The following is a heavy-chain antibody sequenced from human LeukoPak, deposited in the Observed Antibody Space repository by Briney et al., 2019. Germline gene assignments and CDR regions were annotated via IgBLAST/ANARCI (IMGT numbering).Heavy chain of an antibody. V-gene: IGHV3-30-3*01. Sequence: GGSLRLSCAASGFTFRSHAMHWVRQAPGKGLEWVAGISYDGSYQHYVDSVKGRFTITRDNSKNTLDLQSNSLRGDDTAVYYCVAEIGARDFGDWGQGTLVTVSS. CDR1: GFTFRSHA. CDR2: ISYDGSYQ. J-gene: IGHJ4*02. D-gene: IGHD3-10*01. CDR3: VAEIGARDFGD.